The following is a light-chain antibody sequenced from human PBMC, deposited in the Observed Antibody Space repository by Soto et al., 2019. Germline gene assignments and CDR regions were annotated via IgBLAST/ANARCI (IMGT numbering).Light chain of an antibody. CDR3: SSYAGNNIYYV. V-gene: IGLV2-8*01. Sequence: QSVLTQPPSASGSPGQSVTISCTGTSNDVGGYNFVSWYQQHPGKAPKLMIFEVSKRPSGVPDRFSSSKSGSTASLTVSGLQAEDEADYYCSSYAGNNIYYVFGTGTKVTVL. J-gene: IGLJ1*01. CDR2: EVS. CDR1: SNDVGGYNF.